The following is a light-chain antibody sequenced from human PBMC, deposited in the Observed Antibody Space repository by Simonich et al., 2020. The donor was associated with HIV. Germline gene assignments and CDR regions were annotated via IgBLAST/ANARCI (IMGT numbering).Light chain of an antibody. CDR1: QSLEQSDGNTY. CDR2: QVS. CDR3: MQRTHWWRT. V-gene: IGKV2-30*02. J-gene: IGKJ1*01. Sequence: DVVMTQSLLSLPVTLGQPASISRSTSQSLEQSDGNTYCNWFQLRPGKSPRRLIYQVSNRDSGVPSRFSGSGSGTDFTLKISSVEAEDVGVYYCMQRTHWWRTFGQGTKVEIK.